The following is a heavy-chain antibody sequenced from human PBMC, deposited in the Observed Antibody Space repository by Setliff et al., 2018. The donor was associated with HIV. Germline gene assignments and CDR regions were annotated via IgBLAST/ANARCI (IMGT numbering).Heavy chain of an antibody. D-gene: IGHD3-3*01. J-gene: IGHJ4*02. CDR2: FYHSGST. CDR3: VSGPLSGYGYYFDY. V-gene: IGHV4-38-2*01. CDR1: GYSVSSGYY. Sequence: SETLSLTCAVSGYSVSSGYYWGWIRQPPGKGLEWIGSFYHSGSTFYNPSLKSRVTMSLDTSKNQFSLKLRSVTAADTAVYYCVSGPLSGYGYYFDYWGQGALVTVSS.